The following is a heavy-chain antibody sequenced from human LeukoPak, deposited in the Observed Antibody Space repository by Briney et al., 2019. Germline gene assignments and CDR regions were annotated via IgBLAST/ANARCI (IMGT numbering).Heavy chain of an antibody. CDR2: ISSSSSYI. Sequence: GGSLRLSCAASGFTFSSYSMNWVRQAPGKGLEWVSSISSSSSYIYYADSVKGRFTISRDNAKNSLYLQMNSLRAEDTAVYYCARGYLDRGGDCSDYWGQGTLVTVSS. CDR3: ARGYLDRGGDCSDY. J-gene: IGHJ4*02. D-gene: IGHD2-21*02. V-gene: IGHV3-21*01. CDR1: GFTFSSYS.